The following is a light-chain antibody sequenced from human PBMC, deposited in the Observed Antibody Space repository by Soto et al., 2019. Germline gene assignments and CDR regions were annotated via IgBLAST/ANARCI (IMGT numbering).Light chain of an antibody. CDR2: GAS. CDR3: HQYGSSPRT. V-gene: IGKV3-20*01. CDR1: QSVSSNF. Sequence: EIVLTQSPGTLSLSPGDRATLSCRASQSVSSNFLAWYQQKPGQAPRLLIYGASIRATGIPDRFSGSGSGTDFTLTIRRLEPEVFAMYFCHQYGSSPRTFGQGTKVEIK. J-gene: IGKJ1*01.